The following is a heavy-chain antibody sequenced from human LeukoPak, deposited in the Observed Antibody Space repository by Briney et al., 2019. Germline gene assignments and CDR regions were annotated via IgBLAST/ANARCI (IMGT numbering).Heavy chain of an antibody. CDR3: AKSQWELRWYWFDP. CDR2: IRYDGSNK. V-gene: IGHV3-30*02. CDR1: GFTFSSYG. J-gene: IGHJ5*02. D-gene: IGHD1-26*01. Sequence: GGSLRLSCAASGFTFSSYGMHWARQAPGKGLEWVAFIRYDGSNKYYADSVKSRFTISRDNSKNTLYLQMNSLRAEDTAVYYCAKSQWELRWYWFDPWGQGTLVTVSS.